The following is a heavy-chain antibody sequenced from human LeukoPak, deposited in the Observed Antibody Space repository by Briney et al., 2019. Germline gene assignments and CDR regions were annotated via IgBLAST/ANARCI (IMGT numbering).Heavy chain of an antibody. V-gene: IGHV3-48*04. J-gene: IGHJ4*02. D-gene: IGHD2-2*01. Sequence: GGSLRLSCAASGFIFSSYSMNWVRQAPGKGLEWVSYISGSSSTIYYADSVKGRFTVSRDNAKSSLYLQMNSLRAEDTAVYYCARDTTSVVPAAMSYWGQGTLVTVSS. CDR3: ARDTTSVVPAAMSY. CDR1: GFIFSSYS. CDR2: ISGSSSTI.